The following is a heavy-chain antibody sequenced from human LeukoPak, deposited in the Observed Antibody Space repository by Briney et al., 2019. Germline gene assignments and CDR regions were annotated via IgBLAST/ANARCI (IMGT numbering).Heavy chain of an antibody. CDR1: GFTFSSYG. J-gene: IGHJ4*02. D-gene: IGHD6-13*01. CDR2: ISYDGSNK. V-gene: IGHV3-30*18. Sequence: QTGGSLRLSCAASGFTFSSYGMHWVRQAPGKGLEWVAVISYDGSNKYYADSVKGRFTISRDNSKNTLYLQMNSLRAEDTAVYYCAKSTLGSSWFDYWGQGTLATVSS. CDR3: AKSTLGSSWFDY.